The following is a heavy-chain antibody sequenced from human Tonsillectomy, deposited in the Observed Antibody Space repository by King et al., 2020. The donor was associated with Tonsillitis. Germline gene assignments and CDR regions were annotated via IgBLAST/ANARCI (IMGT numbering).Heavy chain of an antibody. CDR3: AREYYDSSGYYNGGY. D-gene: IGHD3-22*01. CDR2: ISSGSTTI. J-gene: IGHJ4*02. Sequence: VQLVESGGGLVQPGGSLRLSCAASGFTFSSYSMNWVRQAPGKGLEWVSYISSGSTTIYYAGSVKGRFTISRDNAKNSLYLQMNSLRDEDTAVYYCAREYYDSSGYYNGGYWGQGTLVTVSS. CDR1: GFTFSSYS. V-gene: IGHV3-48*02.